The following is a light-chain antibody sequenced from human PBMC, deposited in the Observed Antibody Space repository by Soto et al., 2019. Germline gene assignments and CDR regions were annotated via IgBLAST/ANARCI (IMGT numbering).Light chain of an antibody. CDR2: DSS. Sequence: DIQMTQSPSSLSASVGDRVTITCQASQDITNYLNWYQQKPGKAPKLLIHDSSNLETGVPSRFSGRGSGTYLSFTISTLQPEDIATYYCQQYDSLPLTFGQGTRLEIK. CDR3: QQYDSLPLT. CDR1: QDITNY. V-gene: IGKV1-33*01. J-gene: IGKJ5*01.